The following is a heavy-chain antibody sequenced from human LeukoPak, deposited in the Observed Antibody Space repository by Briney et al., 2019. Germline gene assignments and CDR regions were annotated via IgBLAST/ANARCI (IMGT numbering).Heavy chain of an antibody. V-gene: IGHV1-46*01. D-gene: IGHD3-10*01. CDR1: GYTFTSYY. CDR3: ARDRASGSYQVSFCYDLDV. J-gene: IGHJ6*02. Sequence: ASVKVSCKASGYTFTSYYIHWVRQAPGQGLAWMGVINPSSGSTTYAQNFQGRVTMTTDTSTSTVYMELSSLRSEDTAVYYCARDRASGSYQVSFCYDLDVWGLGTTVTVSS. CDR2: INPSSGST.